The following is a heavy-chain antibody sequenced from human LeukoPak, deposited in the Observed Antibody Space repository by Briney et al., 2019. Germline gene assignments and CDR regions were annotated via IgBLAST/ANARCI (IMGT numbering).Heavy chain of an antibody. CDR2: MNPNSGNT. Sequence: ASVKVSCKASGYTFTSYDINWVRQATGQGLEWMGWMNPNSGNTGYAQKFQGRVTMTRNTSISTAYMELSSLRSEDTAVYYCARDRVAAAGPIDYWGQGTLVTVSS. CDR1: GYTFTSYD. V-gene: IGHV1-8*01. CDR3: ARDRVAAAGPIDY. D-gene: IGHD6-13*01. J-gene: IGHJ4*02.